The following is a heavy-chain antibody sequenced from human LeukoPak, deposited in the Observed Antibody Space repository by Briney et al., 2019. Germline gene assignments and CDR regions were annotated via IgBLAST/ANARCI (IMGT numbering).Heavy chain of an antibody. J-gene: IGHJ3*02. D-gene: IGHD3-3*01. CDR2: INHSGST. V-gene: IGHV4-34*01. CDR1: GGSFSGYY. CDR3: ARWSLLRFLEWLAISAFDI. Sequence: ASETLSLTCAVYGGSFSGYYWSWIRQPPGKGLEWIGEINHSGSTNYNPSLKSRVTISVDTSKNQFSLKLSSVTAADTAVYYCARWSLLRFLEWLAISAFDIWGQGTMVTVSS.